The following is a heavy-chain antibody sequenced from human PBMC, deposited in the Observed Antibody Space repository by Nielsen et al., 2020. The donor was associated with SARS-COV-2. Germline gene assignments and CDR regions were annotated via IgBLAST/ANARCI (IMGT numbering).Heavy chain of an antibody. V-gene: IGHV4-59*12. CDR1: GGSISDYY. J-gene: IGHJ6*03. CDR2: INYSGTT. Sequence: SETLSLTCTVSGGSISDYYWSWLRQPPGKGLEWLAYINYSGTTYYNPSLKSRVTISIDTSENQFSLKVNSVTAADTAVYYCARRGDYSYYMDVWGKGTTVTVSS. CDR3: ARRGDYSYYMDV.